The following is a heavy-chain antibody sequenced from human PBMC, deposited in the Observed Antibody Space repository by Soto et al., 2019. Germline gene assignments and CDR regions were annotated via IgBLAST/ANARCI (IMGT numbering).Heavy chain of an antibody. J-gene: IGHJ4*02. CDR3: AKDPGPRLEGPTRVFDF. D-gene: IGHD1-1*01. CDR2: ISGRGDAK. Sequence: EVELLESEGGLVQPGGSLRLSCTASGLTFNDSAMTWVRQAPGKGLEWVSGISGRGDAKYYAASVKDRFTIFRDNSRRTVSLQMNNLRAEDTAVYYCAKDPGPRLEGPTRVFDFWGQGTLLTVSS. CDR1: GLTFNDSA. V-gene: IGHV3-23*01.